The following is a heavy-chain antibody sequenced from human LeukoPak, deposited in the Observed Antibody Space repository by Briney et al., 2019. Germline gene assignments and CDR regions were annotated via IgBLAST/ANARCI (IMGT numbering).Heavy chain of an antibody. J-gene: IGHJ4*02. CDR1: GGSISSGTYY. D-gene: IGHD3-10*01. Sequence: PSETLSLTCTVSGGSISSGTYYWSWIRQPAGKGLEWIGRIYTSGSTNYNPSLKSRATISVDTSKNQFSLELSSVTAADTAVYYCVRDGSGSYYNEHDYWGQGTLVTVSS. CDR2: IYTSGST. V-gene: IGHV4-61*02. CDR3: VRDGSGSYYNEHDY.